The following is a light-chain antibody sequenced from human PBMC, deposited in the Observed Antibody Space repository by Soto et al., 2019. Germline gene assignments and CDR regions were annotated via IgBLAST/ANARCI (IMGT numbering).Light chain of an antibody. V-gene: IGKV3-20*01. CDR2: DAS. Sequence: EIVLTQSPGTLSLSPGERATLSCRASQSVSSAYLAWYKQKPGQAPRVLIFDASSRATGIPDRFSGSGSGTDFTLPISRLEPEDFAVYYCQQYGNSPYTFGQGTKLEIK. CDR3: QQYGNSPYT. CDR1: QSVSSAY. J-gene: IGKJ2*01.